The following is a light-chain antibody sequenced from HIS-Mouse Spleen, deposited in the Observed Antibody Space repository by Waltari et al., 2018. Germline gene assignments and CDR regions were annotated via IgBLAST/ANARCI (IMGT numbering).Light chain of an antibody. CDR2: EVS. J-gene: IGLJ3*02. CDR1: SRDVGGYNY. V-gene: IGLV2-23*02. Sequence: QSALTQPAPVSGSPGQSITIPCTGTSRDVGGYNYVSWYQQHPGKAPKLMIYEVSNRPSGVSNRFSGSKSGNTASLTISGLQAEDEADYYCCSYAGSSTWVFGGGTKLTVL. CDR3: CSYAGSSTWV.